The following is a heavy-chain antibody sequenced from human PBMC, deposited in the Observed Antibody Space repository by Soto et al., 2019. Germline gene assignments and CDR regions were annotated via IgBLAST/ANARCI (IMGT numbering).Heavy chain of an antibody. J-gene: IGHJ5*02. D-gene: IGHD6-13*01. V-gene: IGHV4-61*08. Sequence: QVKLQESGPGLVKPSETLSLTCTVSGDSVSSGAYYWSWVRQHPGKGLEWIGYIYYNAITNYNPSLKSRVTILVDTSKSEISLTLNSVTAADTAVYYCARATIAAAGTIFDPWGQGVLVTVSA. CDR1: GDSVSSGAYY. CDR3: ARATIAAAGTIFDP. CDR2: IYYNAIT.